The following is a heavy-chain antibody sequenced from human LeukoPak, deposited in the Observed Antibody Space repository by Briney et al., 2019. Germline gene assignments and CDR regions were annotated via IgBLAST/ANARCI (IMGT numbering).Heavy chain of an antibody. CDR3: ATVGGGGYCSSTSCQGAFDI. J-gene: IGHJ3*02. V-gene: IGHV1-24*01. CDR2: FDPEDGET. Sequence: GASVKVSCKVSGYTLTELSMHWVRQAPGKGLEWMGGFDPEDGETIYAQKFQGRVTMTEDTSTDTAYMELSSLRSEDTAVYYCATVGGGGYCSSTSCQGAFDIWGQGTMVTVSS. CDR1: GYTLTELS. D-gene: IGHD2-2*01.